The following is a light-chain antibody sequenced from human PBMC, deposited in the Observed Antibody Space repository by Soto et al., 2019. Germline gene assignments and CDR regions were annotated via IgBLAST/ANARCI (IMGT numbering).Light chain of an antibody. CDR1: QSVRSN. J-gene: IGKJ4*01. Sequence: EIVLTQSPGTLSLSPGERATLSCRASQSVRSNHLAWYQQKPGQAPRLLVYGTSTRATGIPARFSGSGSGTEFTLTISSLQSEDFAVYYCQQCDNWPLTFGGGTKVDIK. V-gene: IGKV3-15*01. CDR2: GTS. CDR3: QQCDNWPLT.